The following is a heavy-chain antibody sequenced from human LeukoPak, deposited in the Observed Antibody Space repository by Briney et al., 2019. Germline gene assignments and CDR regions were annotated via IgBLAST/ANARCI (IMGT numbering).Heavy chain of an antibody. J-gene: IGHJ4*02. CDR2: INGDGSAT. D-gene: IGHD7-27*01. Sequence: GSLRLSCAASGFTFSGHWMYWLRQAPGKGLAWVSCINGDGSATNYAGSMKGRFTISRDNARNIVYLQMNSLREDDTAVYYCARDLNWGQVDYWGQGTLVTVSS. V-gene: IGHV3-74*01. CDR3: ARDLNWGQVDY. CDR1: GFTFSGHW.